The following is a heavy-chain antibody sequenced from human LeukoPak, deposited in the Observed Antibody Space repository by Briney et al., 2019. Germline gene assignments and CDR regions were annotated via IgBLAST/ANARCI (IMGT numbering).Heavy chain of an antibody. J-gene: IGHJ4*02. CDR3: ARLLYSNLLFEY. Sequence: PSETLSLTCTVSGGSITSRSYYWGWIRQPPGKGLEWIGSIYYSGSTYYNPSLKSRVTISVDTSKNQFSLKVSSVTAADTAVYYCARLLYSNLLFEYWGQGTLVTVSS. CDR2: IYYSGST. CDR1: GGSITSRSYY. V-gene: IGHV4-39*01. D-gene: IGHD6-13*01.